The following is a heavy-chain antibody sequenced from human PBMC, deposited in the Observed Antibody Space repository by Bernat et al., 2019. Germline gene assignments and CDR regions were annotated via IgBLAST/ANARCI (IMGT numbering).Heavy chain of an antibody. Sequence: QVQLQESGPGLVKPSQTLSLTCTVSGGSISSGDYYWSWIRQPPGKGLEWIWYIYYSGSTYYNPSLKSRVTISVDTSKNQFSLKLSSVTAADTAVYYCARVLRYFDWLLPGYYYYGMDVWGQGTTVTVSS. V-gene: IGHV4-30-4*01. CDR2: IYYSGST. CDR1: GGSISSGDYY. J-gene: IGHJ6*02. D-gene: IGHD3-9*01. CDR3: ARVLRYFDWLLPGYYYYGMDV.